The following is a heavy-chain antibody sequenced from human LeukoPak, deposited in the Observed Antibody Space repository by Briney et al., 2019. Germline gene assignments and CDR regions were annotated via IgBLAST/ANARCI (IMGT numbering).Heavy chain of an antibody. Sequence: SETLSLTCTVSGGSISTSNYYWGWIRQPPGKGLEWIGNIFYSGSTYYSPSLRSRVTISLDTSRNQFSLKLNSVTAADTAVYYCARGGDFWSGYHDAFDIWGQGTMVTVSS. V-gene: IGHV4-39*07. D-gene: IGHD3-3*01. CDR2: IFYSGST. CDR1: GGSISTSNYY. CDR3: ARGGDFWSGYHDAFDI. J-gene: IGHJ3*02.